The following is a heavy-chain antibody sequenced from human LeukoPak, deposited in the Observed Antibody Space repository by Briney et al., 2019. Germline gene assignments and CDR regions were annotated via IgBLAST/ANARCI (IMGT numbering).Heavy chain of an antibody. CDR3: ARESNYDTLTGYCFDY. Sequence: GRSLRLSCAASGFTFSSYAISWVRQAPGQGLEWMGGIIPIFGTANYAQKFQGRVTITADESTSTAYMELSSLRSEDTAVYYCARESNYDTLTGYCFDYWGQGTLVTVSS. J-gene: IGHJ4*02. CDR1: GFTFSSYA. V-gene: IGHV1-69*01. D-gene: IGHD3-9*01. CDR2: IIPIFGTA.